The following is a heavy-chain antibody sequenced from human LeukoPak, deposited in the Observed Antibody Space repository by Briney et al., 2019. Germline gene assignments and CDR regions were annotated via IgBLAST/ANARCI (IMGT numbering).Heavy chain of an antibody. CDR3: ARDGEEGEWERNDI. V-gene: IGHV3-21*01. D-gene: IGHD1-26*01. Sequence: PGGSLRLSCAASGFTFSSYSMNWVRQAPGKGLEWVSSISSSSSYIYYADSVKGRFTISRDNAKNSLYLQMNSLRAEDTAVYYCARDGEEGEWERNDIWGQGTMVTVSS. CDR2: ISSSSSYI. J-gene: IGHJ3*02. CDR1: GFTFSSYS.